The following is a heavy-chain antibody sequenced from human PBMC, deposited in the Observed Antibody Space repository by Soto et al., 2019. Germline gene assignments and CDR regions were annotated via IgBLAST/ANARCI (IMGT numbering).Heavy chain of an antibody. D-gene: IGHD3-3*01. Sequence: QVQLVESGGGVVQPGRSLRLSCAASGFTFSSYAMHWVRQAPGKGLEWLAVISYDGSNKYYADSVKGRFTISRDNSKNTLYLQMNSLRAEDTAVYYCARGGTYYDFWSGYETLYYFDYWGQGTLVTVSS. CDR1: GFTFSSYA. CDR3: ARGGTYYDFWSGYETLYYFDY. J-gene: IGHJ4*02. V-gene: IGHV3-30-3*01. CDR2: ISYDGSNK.